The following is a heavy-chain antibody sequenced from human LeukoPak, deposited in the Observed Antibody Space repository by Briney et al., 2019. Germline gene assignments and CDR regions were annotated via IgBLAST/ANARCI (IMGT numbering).Heavy chain of an antibody. Sequence: GGSLRLSCAASGFTFSSYGMHWVRQAPGKGLEWVAFIRYDGSNKYYADSVKGRFTISRDKSKNTLYLQMNSLRAEDTAVYYCAKDQWELTYFDYWGQGTLVTVSS. CDR1: GFTFSSYG. D-gene: IGHD1-26*01. CDR2: IRYDGSNK. CDR3: AKDQWELTYFDY. V-gene: IGHV3-30*02. J-gene: IGHJ4*02.